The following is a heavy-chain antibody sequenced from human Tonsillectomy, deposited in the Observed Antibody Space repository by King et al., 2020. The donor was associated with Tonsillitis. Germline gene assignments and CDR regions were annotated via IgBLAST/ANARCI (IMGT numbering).Heavy chain of an antibody. D-gene: IGHD4/OR15-4a*01. Sequence: VQLVESGGGVVQPGRSLRLSCAASGFTFISYGMHWVRQAPGKGLEWVAVISYDGSNKYYVDSVKGRFTISRDNSKNRLYLQMNSLRAEDTSVYYCARDRDDYLFDFWGQGTLVTVSS. V-gene: IGHV3-33*05. CDR2: ISYDGSNK. J-gene: IGHJ4*02. CDR3: ARDRDDYLFDF. CDR1: GFTFISYG.